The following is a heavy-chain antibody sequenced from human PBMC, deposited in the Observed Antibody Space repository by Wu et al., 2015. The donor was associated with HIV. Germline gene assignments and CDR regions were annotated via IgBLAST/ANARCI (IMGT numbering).Heavy chain of an antibody. V-gene: IGHV1-46*01. J-gene: IGHJ4*02. D-gene: IGHD6-19*01. CDR3: ARQRAYTSGWYIFDY. CDR2: INPSGGSA. CDR1: GYTFTNYY. Sequence: QVQLVQSGAEVKKPGASVKVSCKASGYTFTNYYMHWVRQAPGQGLEWMGIINPSGGSATYAQNFQAKVTMTSDTSTTTVYMQLSSLSSEDTAVYYCARQRAYTSGWYIFDYWGQGTLVTVSS.